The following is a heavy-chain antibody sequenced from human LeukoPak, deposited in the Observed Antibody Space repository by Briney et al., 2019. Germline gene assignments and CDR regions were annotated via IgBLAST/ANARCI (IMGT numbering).Heavy chain of an antibody. V-gene: IGHV1-2*02. CDR3: ARDNSVEDTAWWFDP. D-gene: IGHD4-23*01. J-gene: IGHJ5*02. Sequence: ASVKVSCKASGYTFNGYYKHWVRQAPGQGLEWMGWINPNSGGTNYAQKFQGRVTMTRDTSISTAYMELSSLRSEDTAVYYCARDNSVEDTAWWFDPWGQGTLVTVSS. CDR1: GYTFNGYY. CDR2: INPNSGGT.